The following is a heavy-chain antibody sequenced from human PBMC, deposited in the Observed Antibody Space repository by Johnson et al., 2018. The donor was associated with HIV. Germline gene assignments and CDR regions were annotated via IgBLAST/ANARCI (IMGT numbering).Heavy chain of an antibody. J-gene: IGHJ3*02. D-gene: IGHD1-20*01. CDR2: IYSGGST. V-gene: IGHV3-66*03. CDR3: AKGSVGYNWNQFEAFDI. CDR1: GFTVSSNY. Sequence: VQLVESGGGLIQPGGSLRLSCAASGFTVSSNYMSWVRQAPGKGLEWVSVIYSGGSTYYADSVKGRFTISRDNSMHTMYLQMNSLRAEGTAEYYCAKGSVGYNWNQFEAFDIWGQGTMVTVSS.